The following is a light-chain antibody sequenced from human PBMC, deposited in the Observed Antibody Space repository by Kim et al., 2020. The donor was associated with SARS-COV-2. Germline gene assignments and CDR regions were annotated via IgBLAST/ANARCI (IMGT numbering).Light chain of an antibody. CDR2: DAS. CDR3: HQYDNLLT. Sequence: DIQMTQSPSSLSASVGDRVTITCRSSQDISNHLSWYQQKPGKAPKLLIYDASNLKTGVPSRFSGSGSGTDFTFTISILQPEDIATYYCHQYDNLLTFGGGTKVEIK. CDR1: QDISNH. J-gene: IGKJ4*01. V-gene: IGKV1-33*01.